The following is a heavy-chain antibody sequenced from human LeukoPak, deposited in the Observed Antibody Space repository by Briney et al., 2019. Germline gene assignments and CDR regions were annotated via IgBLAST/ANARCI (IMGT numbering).Heavy chain of an antibody. V-gene: IGHV3-23*01. D-gene: IGHD3-22*01. CDR3: AKNNKLYYYDSSGYYPRAPYLDY. CDR2: ISGSGGST. J-gene: IGHJ4*02. Sequence: GGSLRLSCAASGFTFSSYAMSWVRQAPGKGLEWVSAISGSGGSTYYADSVKGRFTISRDNSKNTLYLQMNSLRAEDTAVYYCAKNNKLYYYDSSGYYPRAPYLDYWGQGTLVTVSS. CDR1: GFTFSSYA.